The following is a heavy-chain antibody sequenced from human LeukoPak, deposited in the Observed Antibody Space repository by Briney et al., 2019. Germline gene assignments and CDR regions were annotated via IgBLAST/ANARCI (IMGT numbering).Heavy chain of an antibody. V-gene: IGHV4-4*02. CDR2: SYHSGST. CDR1: GGSISSSNW. J-gene: IGHJ5*02. D-gene: IGHD3-16*01. Sequence: SETLSLTCAVSGGSISSSNWWSWVRQPPGKGLEWIGESYHSGSTNYNPSLKSRITISIDTSKNQFSLKLNSVTAADTAVYYCARHYGPWGQGTLVTVSS. CDR3: ARHYGP.